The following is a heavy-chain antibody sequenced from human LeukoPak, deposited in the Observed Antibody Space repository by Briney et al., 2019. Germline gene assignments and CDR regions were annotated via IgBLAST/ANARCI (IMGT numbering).Heavy chain of an antibody. D-gene: IGHD2-2*01. CDR3: ARDFCSTSCNLGY. CDR1: GFTFSSYN. V-gene: IGHV3-48*01. Sequence: GGSLRLSCAASGFTFSSYNMNWVRQAPGKGLEWVSYISSSSSTIYYADSVKGRFTISRDNAKNSLYLQMNSLTAEDTAVYYCARDFCSTSCNLGYWGQGTLVTVSS. CDR2: ISSSSSTI. J-gene: IGHJ4*02.